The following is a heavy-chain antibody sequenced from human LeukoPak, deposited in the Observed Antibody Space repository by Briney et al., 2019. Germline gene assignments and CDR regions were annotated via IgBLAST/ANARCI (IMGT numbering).Heavy chain of an antibody. D-gene: IGHD6-19*01. V-gene: IGHV3-7*01. J-gene: IGHJ5*02. CDR1: GFMFSSYW. CDR3: ARDQWLVRWFDP. CDR2: IKEDGSEK. Sequence: GGSLRLSCAASGFMFSSYWMSWVRQAPGKGLEWVADIKEDGSEKSYVDSVKGRFTISRDNAKNSLYLQMNSLRAEDTAVYYCARDQWLVRWFDPWGQGTLVTVSS.